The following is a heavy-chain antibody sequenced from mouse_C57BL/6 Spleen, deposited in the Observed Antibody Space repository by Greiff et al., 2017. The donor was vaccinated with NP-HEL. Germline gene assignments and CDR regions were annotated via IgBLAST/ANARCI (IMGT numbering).Heavy chain of an antibody. V-gene: IGHV1-59*01. J-gene: IGHJ3*01. CDR1: GYTFTSYW. CDR2: IDPSDSYT. CDR3: AREDKGLAY. Sequence: QVQLQQPGAELVRPGPSVKLSCKASGYTFTSYWMHWVKQRPGQGLEWIGVIDPSDSYTNYNQKFKGKATLTVDTSSSTAYMQLSSLTSEDSAVYYCAREDKGLAYWGQGTLVTVSA.